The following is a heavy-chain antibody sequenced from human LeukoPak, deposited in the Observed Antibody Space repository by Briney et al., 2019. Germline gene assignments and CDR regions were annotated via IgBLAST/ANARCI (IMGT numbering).Heavy chain of an antibody. CDR3: ARGWQQLENWFDP. CDR2: IDTYGST. Sequence: PSQTLSLTCTVSGGSITSGTYYWSWIRQPAGKGLEWIGRIDTYGSTKFNPSLKSRVTISVDTSKNQFSLRLSSVTAADTAVYYCARGWQQLENWFDPWGQGTLVTVSS. J-gene: IGHJ5*02. D-gene: IGHD6-13*01. V-gene: IGHV4-61*02. CDR1: GGSITSGTYY.